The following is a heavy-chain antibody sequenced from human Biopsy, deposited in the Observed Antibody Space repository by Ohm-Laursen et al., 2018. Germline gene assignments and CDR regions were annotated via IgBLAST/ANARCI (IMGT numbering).Heavy chain of an antibody. V-gene: IGHV4-38-2*01. D-gene: IGHD6-19*01. CDR2: IFKDGNT. CDR1: GYSISSDYR. J-gene: IGHJ4*02. CDR3: ARVGSGWAPFDK. Sequence: SETLSLTCAVSGYSISSDYRWGWIRQAPGQTLEWLGNIFKDGNTHYNPSLRSRLIISIDTSKNQFSLMMTSVSGADTAVYFCARVGSGWAPFDKWGPGTLVTVSS.